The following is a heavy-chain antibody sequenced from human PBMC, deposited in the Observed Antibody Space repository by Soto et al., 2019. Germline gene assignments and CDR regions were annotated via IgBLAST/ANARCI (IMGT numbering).Heavy chain of an antibody. J-gene: IGHJ4*02. CDR2: ISCYNGNT. D-gene: IGHD1-26*01. V-gene: IGHV1-18*04. CDR1: GYTFTTYG. CDR3: ARVVVGATYFDY. Sequence: GASVKVSCKASGYTFTTYGITWVRQAPGQGLEWMGWISCYNGNTNYAQKFQGRVTMTTDTSTSTAYMELRSLRSDATAVYYCARVVVGATYFDYWGLGTLVTVSS.